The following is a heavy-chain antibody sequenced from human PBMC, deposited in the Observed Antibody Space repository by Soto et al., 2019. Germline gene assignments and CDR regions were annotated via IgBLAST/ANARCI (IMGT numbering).Heavy chain of an antibody. D-gene: IGHD6-13*01. J-gene: IGHJ6*02. Sequence: QVQLVQSGAEVKKPGSSVKVSCKASGGTFSSYAISWVRQAPGQGLEWMGGIIPIFGTANYAQKFQGRVTMTADESTSTAYMELSSLRSEDTAVYYCARLEQQLLPDNYYGMDVWGQGITDTVSS. V-gene: IGHV1-69*12. CDR3: ARLEQQLLPDNYYGMDV. CDR2: IIPIFGTA. CDR1: GGTFSSYA.